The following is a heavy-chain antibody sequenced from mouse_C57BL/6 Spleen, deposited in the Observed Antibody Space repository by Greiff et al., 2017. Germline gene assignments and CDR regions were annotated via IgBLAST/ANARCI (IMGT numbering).Heavy chain of an antibody. D-gene: IGHD2-5*01. Sequence: EVQLQQSGPELVKPGASVKISCKASGYTFTDYYMNWVKQSHGKSLEWTGDINPNNGGTSYNQKFKGKATLTVDKSSSTAYMALRSLTSEDSAVYYCARGPDYSNYEGGYWYFDVWGTGTTVTVSS. CDR1: GYTFTDYY. CDR3: ARGPDYSNYEGGYWYFDV. J-gene: IGHJ1*03. CDR2: INPNNGGT. V-gene: IGHV1-26*01.